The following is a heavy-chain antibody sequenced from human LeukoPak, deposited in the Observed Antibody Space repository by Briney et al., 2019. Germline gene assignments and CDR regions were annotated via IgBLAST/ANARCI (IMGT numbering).Heavy chain of an antibody. V-gene: IGHV3-53*01. Sequence: GGSLRQSCAAAGFTISSNYMSWVGQAPGKGVEGVSVIYSGGSTYYTDSVKGRFNISRDNSKNTLYLQMNSLGAEDTAVYYCARVPVYYGSGSYYRWGQGTLVTVSS. CDR3: ARVPVYYGSGSYYR. J-gene: IGHJ4*02. CDR1: GFTISSNY. CDR2: IYSGGST. D-gene: IGHD3-10*01.